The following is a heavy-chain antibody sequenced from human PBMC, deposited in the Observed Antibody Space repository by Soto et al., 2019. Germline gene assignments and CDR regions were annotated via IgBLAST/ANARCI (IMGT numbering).Heavy chain of an antibody. Sequence: GGSLRLSCAASGFNLSHPWMTWVRQAAGNGLDWIGRIKSKTDGGTADYAAPVKGRFTISRDDSKNTVYLQMNSLKTEDTAVYYCTTGVYYDLLTGYHNVAYWGQGALVTVSS. CDR3: TTGVYYDLLTGYHNVAY. D-gene: IGHD3-9*01. V-gene: IGHV3-15*01. CDR2: IKSKTDGGTA. CDR1: GFNLSHPW. J-gene: IGHJ4*02.